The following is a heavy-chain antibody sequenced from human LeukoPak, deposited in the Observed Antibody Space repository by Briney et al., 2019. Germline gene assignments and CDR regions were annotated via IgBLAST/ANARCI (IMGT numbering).Heavy chain of an antibody. CDR2: INPDGGER. J-gene: IGHJ6*02. Sequence: GGSLRLSCAASGFSFSSYYMSWVRQAPGKGLEWVALINPDGGERYYVDSVKGRFTISRDNAKNSLYLQMDSLRDDDTARYFCTRDLAEVPGPRTDVWGQGTTVTVSS. CDR3: TRDLAEVPGPRTDV. CDR1: GFSFSSYY. D-gene: IGHD3-3*02. V-gene: IGHV3-7*03.